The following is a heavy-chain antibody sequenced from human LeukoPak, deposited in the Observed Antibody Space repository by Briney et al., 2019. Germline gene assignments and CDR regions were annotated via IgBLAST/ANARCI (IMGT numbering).Heavy chain of an antibody. CDR1: GFTFSSYS. J-gene: IGHJ4*02. Sequence: GGSLRLSCAASGFTFSSYSMSWVRQAPGKGLEWVSSISSSSSYIYYADSVKGRFTISRDNAKNSLYLQMNSLRAEDTAVYYCARDPVMTMVAPDYWGQGTLVTVSS. CDR3: ARDPVMTMVAPDY. V-gene: IGHV3-21*01. CDR2: ISSSSSYI. D-gene: IGHD4/OR15-4a*01.